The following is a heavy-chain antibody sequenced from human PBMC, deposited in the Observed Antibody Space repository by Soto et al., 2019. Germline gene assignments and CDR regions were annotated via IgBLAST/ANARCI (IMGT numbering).Heavy chain of an antibody. D-gene: IGHD6-25*01. J-gene: IGHJ4*02. CDR1: GYSISSGYY. Sequence: SETLSLTCVVSGYSISSGYYWGWIRQPPGKGLEWIGSIYHRGSTYYNPSLKSRVTISVDTSKNQFSLRLRSVTVADTAVYYCATRPPGDFWGQGTLVTVSS. V-gene: IGHV4-38-2*01. CDR3: ATRPPGDF. CDR2: IYHRGST.